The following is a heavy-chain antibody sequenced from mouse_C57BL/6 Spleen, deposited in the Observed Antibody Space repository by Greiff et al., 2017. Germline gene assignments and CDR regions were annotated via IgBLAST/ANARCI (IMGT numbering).Heavy chain of an antibody. CDR1: GFTFSSYA. J-gene: IGHJ3*01. D-gene: IGHD1-1*01. CDR2: ISDGGSYT. CDR3: ARAPYFCGSSYWFAY. V-gene: IGHV5-4*03. Sequence: EVKVVESGGGLVKPGGSLKLSCAASGFTFSSYAMSWVRQTPEKRLEWVSTISDGGSYTYYPDNVKGRFTISRDNAKNNLYLQMSNLKSEDTAMYYGARAPYFCGSSYWFAYWGQGTLVTVSA.